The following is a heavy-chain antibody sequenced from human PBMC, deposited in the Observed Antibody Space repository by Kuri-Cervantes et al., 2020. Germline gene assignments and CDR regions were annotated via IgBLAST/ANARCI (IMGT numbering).Heavy chain of an antibody. D-gene: IGHD3-22*01. J-gene: IGHJ5*02. CDR1: GGSFSGYY. V-gene: IGHV4-30-4*08. CDR2: IYYSGST. Sequence: SETLSLTCAVYGGSFSGYYWSWIRQPPGKGLEWIGYIYYSGSTYYNPSLKSRVTISVDTSKNQFSLKLSSVTAADTAVYYCARSTYYYDSSGYLLTPWGQGTLVTVSS. CDR3: ARSTYYYDSSGYLLTP.